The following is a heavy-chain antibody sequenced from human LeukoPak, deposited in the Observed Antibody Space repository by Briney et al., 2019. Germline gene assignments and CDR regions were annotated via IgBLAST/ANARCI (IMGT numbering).Heavy chain of an antibody. Sequence: ASVKVSCTASGGTFSSYAISRVRQAPGQGLEWTGGIIPIFGTANYAQKFQGRVTITADESTSTAYMELSSLRSEDTAVYYCARSRGDILTGYSYYYYYYGMDVWGQGTTVTVSS. CDR1: GGTFSSYA. V-gene: IGHV1-69*13. CDR2: IIPIFGTA. CDR3: ARSRGDILTGYSYYYYYYGMDV. D-gene: IGHD3-9*01. J-gene: IGHJ6*02.